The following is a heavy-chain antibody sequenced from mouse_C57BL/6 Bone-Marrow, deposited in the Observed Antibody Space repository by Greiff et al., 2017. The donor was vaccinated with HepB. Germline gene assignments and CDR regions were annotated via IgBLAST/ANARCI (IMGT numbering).Heavy chain of an antibody. Sequence: EVQVVESGPGLVKPSQSLSLTCSVTGYSITSGYYWNWIRQFPGNKLEWMGYISYDGSNNYNPSLKNRISITRDTSKNQFFLKLNSVTTEDTATYYCAREGGKSFAYWGQGTLVTVSA. J-gene: IGHJ3*01. CDR3: AREGGKSFAY. CDR1: GYSITSGYY. CDR2: ISYDGSN. V-gene: IGHV3-6*01. D-gene: IGHD1-1*02.